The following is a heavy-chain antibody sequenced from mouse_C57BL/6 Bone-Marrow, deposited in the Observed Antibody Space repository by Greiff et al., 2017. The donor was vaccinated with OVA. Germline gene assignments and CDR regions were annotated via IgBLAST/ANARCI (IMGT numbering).Heavy chain of an antibody. CDR1: GYTFTSYW. Sequence: QVQLQQSGAELVRPGSSVKLSCKASGYTFTSYWMDWVKQRPGQGLEWIGNIYPSDSETHYNQKFKDKATLTVDKSSSTAYMQLSSLTSEDSAVYYCARSPLLPIDYYYAMDYWGQGTSVTVSS. CDR2: IYPSDSET. CDR3: ARSPLLPIDYYYAMDY. D-gene: IGHD5-5*01. J-gene: IGHJ4*01. V-gene: IGHV1-61*01.